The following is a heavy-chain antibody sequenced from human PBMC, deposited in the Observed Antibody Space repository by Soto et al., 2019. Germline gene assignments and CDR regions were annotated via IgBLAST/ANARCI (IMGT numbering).Heavy chain of an antibody. J-gene: IGHJ4*01. CDR3: VRPHPSDGSYFAF. D-gene: IGHD3-10*01. CDR1: ECACNTYG. Sequence: GGSLRVSWAASECACNTYGMHWVRQVPGKGLEWVSRINGDGITRTYAASVKGRFTISRDNAKNSLYLQMKSLRAEDTGVYYCVRPHPSDGSYFAFWGHGILVTVSS. CDR2: INGDGITR. V-gene: IGHV3-74*01.